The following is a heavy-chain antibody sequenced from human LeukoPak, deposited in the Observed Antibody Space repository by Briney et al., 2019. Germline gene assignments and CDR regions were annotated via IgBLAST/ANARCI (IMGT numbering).Heavy chain of an antibody. J-gene: IGHJ4*02. Sequence: GGSLRLSCAASGFTFSSYSMNWVRQAPGKGLEWVSVIYSGGSTYYADSVKGRFTISRDNSKNTLYLQMNSLRAEDTAVYYCAITSYDSSGYYFDYWGQGTLVTVSS. CDR1: GFTFSSYS. V-gene: IGHV3-53*01. CDR2: IYSGGST. D-gene: IGHD3-22*01. CDR3: AITSYDSSGYYFDY.